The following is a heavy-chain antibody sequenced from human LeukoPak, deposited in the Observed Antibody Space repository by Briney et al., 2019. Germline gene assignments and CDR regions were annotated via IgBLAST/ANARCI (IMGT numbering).Heavy chain of an antibody. CDR1: SGSISTSNYY. D-gene: IGHD3-10*01. CDR2: IFYSGST. J-gene: IGHJ3*02. Sequence: SETLSLTCTVSSGSISTSNYYWGWVRQPPGKALEWIGNIFYSGSTYYSPSLKSRVTISLDTSRNQFSLKLNSVTAADTAVYYCAKSNGYGLIDIWGRGTMVTVSS. V-gene: IGHV4-39*07. CDR3: AKSNGYGLIDI.